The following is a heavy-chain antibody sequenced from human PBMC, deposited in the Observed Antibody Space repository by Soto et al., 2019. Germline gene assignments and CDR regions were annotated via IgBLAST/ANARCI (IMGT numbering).Heavy chain of an antibody. J-gene: IGHJ6*03. CDR3: ARESGGATATLDYYYFYMDV. D-gene: IGHD5-12*01. CDR2: INPNGGVT. Sequence: VQLVQSGAEVKKPGASVKVSCKTSGDSFNDYYIHWVRQAPGQGLEWMGWINPNGGVTKYAQKFRGRVTVTRDTSIRTVYMELSSLRSDDTAVYYCARESGGATATLDYYYFYMDVWGKGTTATVSS. V-gene: IGHV1-2*02. CDR1: GDSFNDYY.